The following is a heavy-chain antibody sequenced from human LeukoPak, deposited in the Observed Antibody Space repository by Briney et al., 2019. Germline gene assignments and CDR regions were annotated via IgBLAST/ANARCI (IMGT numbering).Heavy chain of an antibody. CDR2: ISSDGSSK. Sequence: SLTLSNPDPECTVSGNSIDLGGQALGKGLEWVAVISSDGSSKYYTDSVKGRFTISRDNSMNTLYLQMNNVRAEDTALYYCAKDWGHNWGQGTLVTVSS. V-gene: IGHV3-30*18. D-gene: IGHD3-16*01. CDR1: ECTVSGNS. J-gene: IGHJ4*02. CDR3: AKDWGHN.